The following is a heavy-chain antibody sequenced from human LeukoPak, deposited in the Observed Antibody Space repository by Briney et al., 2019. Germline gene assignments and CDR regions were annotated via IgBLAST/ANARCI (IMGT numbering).Heavy chain of an antibody. V-gene: IGHV4-59*08. CDR1: GGSISSYY. CDR2: IYYSGST. D-gene: IGHD3-9*01. Sequence: SETLSLTCTVSGGSISSYYWSWIRQPPGKGLEWIGYIYYSGSTNYNPSLKSRVTISVDTSKNQFSLKLSSVTAADTAVYYCAGFDIIYYYGVDVWGQGTTVTVSS. J-gene: IGHJ6*02. CDR3: AGFDIIYYYGVDV.